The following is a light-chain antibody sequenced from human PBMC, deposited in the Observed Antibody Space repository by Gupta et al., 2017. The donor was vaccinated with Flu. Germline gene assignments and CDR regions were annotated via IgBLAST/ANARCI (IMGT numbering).Light chain of an antibody. CDR3: QQNDSSPPLT. Sequence: DIQMTQSPSSLSASVGDRVTITCRASQSISSYLNWYQQKPGKAPKLLIYAASSWQSGVPSRFSGSGYGTDFTLTISSRQPEDFAAYYCQQNDSSPPLTFGQGTKVEIK. V-gene: IGKV1-39*01. CDR2: AAS. J-gene: IGKJ1*01. CDR1: QSISSY.